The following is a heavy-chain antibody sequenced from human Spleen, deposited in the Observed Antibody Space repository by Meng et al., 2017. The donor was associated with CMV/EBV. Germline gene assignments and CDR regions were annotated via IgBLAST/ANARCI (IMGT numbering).Heavy chain of an antibody. CDR3: AKGTRRGFWGKFDL. CDR2: IVPLHATP. V-gene: IGHV1-69*08. CDR1: GGTFNSDS. J-gene: IGHJ2*01. D-gene: IGHD1/OR15-1a*01. Sequence: SGGTFNSDSIIWVRQAPGQGLECMGEIVPLHATPTYAQKFQGRIKITADKSTTTAYMELTGLRSEDTAVYYCAKGTRRGFWGKFDLWGRGTLVTVSS.